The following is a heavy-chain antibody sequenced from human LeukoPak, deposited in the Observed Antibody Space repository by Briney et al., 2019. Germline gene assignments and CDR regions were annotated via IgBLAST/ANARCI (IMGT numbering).Heavy chain of an antibody. CDR2: VSGSGGKT. V-gene: IGHV3-23*01. Sequence: GGSLRLSCSASGFTFSNYAMSWVRQAPGKGLEWVSAVSGSGGKTNYADSVKGRFTISRDNSKNTMYLQMNSLRAEDTAVYYCARDRGTYYYDSSGYYYFDYWGQGTLVTVSS. D-gene: IGHD3-22*01. CDR3: ARDRGTYYYDSSGYYYFDY. J-gene: IGHJ4*02. CDR1: GFTFSNYA.